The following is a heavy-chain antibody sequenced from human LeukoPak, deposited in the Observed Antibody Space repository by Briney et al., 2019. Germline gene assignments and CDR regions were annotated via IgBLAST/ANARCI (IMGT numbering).Heavy chain of an antibody. J-gene: IGHJ4*02. CDR2: IYTSGST. V-gene: IGHV4-61*02. D-gene: IGHD6-19*01. CDR1: GGSISSGSYY. Sequence: SETLSPTCTVSGGSISSGSYYWGWIRQPAGKGLEWIGRIYTSGSTNYNPSLKSRVTISVDTSKNQFSLKLSSVTAADTAVYYCARGPWLESFDYWGQGTLVTVSS. CDR3: ARGPWLESFDY.